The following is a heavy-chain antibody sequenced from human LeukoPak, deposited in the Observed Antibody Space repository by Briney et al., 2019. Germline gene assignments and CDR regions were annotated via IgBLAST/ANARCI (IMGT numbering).Heavy chain of an antibody. Sequence: GGSLRLSCAASEFTFTTSWMTWVRQAPGKGLEWLGNINPDASTKNYAASVRGRFAFSRDNAKNSLYLHMSSLRAEDTAIYYCARDRAFSTFDYWGRGTLVTVSS. J-gene: IGHJ4*02. D-gene: IGHD2-2*01. V-gene: IGHV3-7*01. CDR1: EFTFTTSW. CDR3: ARDRAFSTFDY. CDR2: INPDASTK.